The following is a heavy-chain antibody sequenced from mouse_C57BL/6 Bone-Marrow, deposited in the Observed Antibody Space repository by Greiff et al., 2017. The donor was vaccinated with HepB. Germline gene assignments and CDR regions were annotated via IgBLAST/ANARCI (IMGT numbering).Heavy chain of an antibody. J-gene: IGHJ1*03. V-gene: IGHV10-3*01. CDR1: GFTFNTYA. Sequence: EVQLQESGGGLVQPKGSLKLSCAASGFTFNTYAMHWVRQAPGKGLEWVARIRSKSSNYATYYADSVKDRFTISRDDSQSMLYLQMNNLKTEDTAMYYCVGGNYYGSSSYFDVWGTGTTVTVSS. CDR3: VGGNYYGSSSYFDV. CDR2: IRSKSSNYAT. D-gene: IGHD1-1*01.